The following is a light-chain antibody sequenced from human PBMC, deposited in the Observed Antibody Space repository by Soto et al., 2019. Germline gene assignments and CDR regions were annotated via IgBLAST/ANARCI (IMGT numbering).Light chain of an antibody. CDR2: EAS. Sequence: DIQMTQSPSTLSASVGDSVTITCRASQSISNWLAWYQQKPGKAPKFLIYEASNLESGVPSRFSGSGSGTEFTLTISSLQPDDFATYYCQQYNSHSWTFGQGTKVEIK. CDR1: QSISNW. CDR3: QQYNSHSWT. V-gene: IGKV1-5*03. J-gene: IGKJ1*01.